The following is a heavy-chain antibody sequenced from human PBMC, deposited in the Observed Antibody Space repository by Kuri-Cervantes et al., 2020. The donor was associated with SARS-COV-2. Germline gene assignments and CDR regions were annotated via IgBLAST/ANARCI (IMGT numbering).Heavy chain of an antibody. CDR3: TSVYYDFWSGYYGAFDI. D-gene: IGHD3-3*01. J-gene: IGHJ3*02. Sequence: GGSLRLSCAASGFTFSDHYMDWVRQAPGKGLEWVGRTRNKANSYTTEYAASVKGRFTISRDDSKNSLYLQMNSLKTEDTAVYYCTSVYYDFWSGYYGAFDIWGQGTMVTVSS. CDR1: GFTFSDHY. V-gene: IGHV3-72*01. CDR2: TRNKANSYTT.